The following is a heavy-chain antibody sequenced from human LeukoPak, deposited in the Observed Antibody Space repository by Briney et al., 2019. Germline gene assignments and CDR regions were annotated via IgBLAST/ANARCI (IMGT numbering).Heavy chain of an antibody. CDR2: ISSSSSYI. CDR1: GFTFSSYS. D-gene: IGHD3-22*01. J-gene: IGHJ4*02. CDR3: ARGGVGDSSGYYYGADY. Sequence: GGSLRLSCAASGFTFSSYSMNWVRQAPGKGLEWVSSISSSSSYIYYADSVKGRFTISRVNAKNSLYLQMNSLRAEDTAVYYCARGGVGDSSGYYYGADYWGQGTLVTVSS. V-gene: IGHV3-21*01.